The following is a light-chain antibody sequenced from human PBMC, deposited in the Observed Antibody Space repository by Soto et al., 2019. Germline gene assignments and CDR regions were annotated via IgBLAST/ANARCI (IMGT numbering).Light chain of an antibody. Sequence: TQSPSTLSASVGDRVTITCRASQSIKSWLAWYQQKPGQAPRLLIYGASSRATGIPVRFSGSGSGTDFTLTITRLEPEDFAVYYCQRYGASTTFGQGTKVDIK. J-gene: IGKJ1*01. CDR2: GAS. CDR1: QSIKSW. V-gene: IGKV3-20*01. CDR3: QRYGASTT.